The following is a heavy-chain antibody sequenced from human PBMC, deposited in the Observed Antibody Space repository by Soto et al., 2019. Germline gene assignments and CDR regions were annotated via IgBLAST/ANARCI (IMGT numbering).Heavy chain of an antibody. CDR3: ARLTPITGVY. D-gene: IGHD5-12*01. CDR1: GGSFSTYT. CDR2: IIPMFGII. V-gene: IGHV1-69*17. J-gene: IGHJ4*02. Sequence: QVLLVQSGAEVKKPGSSVKVSCKVSGGSFSTYTLTWVRQAPGQGLEWMGGIIPMFGIINYAQKFQGRVTITADRSTTTAYMELISLRSDDTAVYYCARLTPITGVYWGQGAQVTVSS.